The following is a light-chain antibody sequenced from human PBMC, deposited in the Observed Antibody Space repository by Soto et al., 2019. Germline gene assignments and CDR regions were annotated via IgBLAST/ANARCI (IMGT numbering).Light chain of an antibody. CDR3: LQDYGDSWS. J-gene: IGKJ1*01. V-gene: IGKV1-6*01. Sequence: VGEKIIITCRASRDVGSDVSWYQQKPGQAPKLLIYAASNLYTGVPSRFSGSRSGTEFTLTISSLQPEDFASYYCLQDYGDSWSFAHGTKVYIK. CDR1: RDVGSD. CDR2: AAS.